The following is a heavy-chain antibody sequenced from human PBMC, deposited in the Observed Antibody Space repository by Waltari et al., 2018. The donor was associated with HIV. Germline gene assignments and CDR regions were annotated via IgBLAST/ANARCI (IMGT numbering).Heavy chain of an antibody. V-gene: IGHV3-23*01. Sequence: EVQLLESGGGLVQPGQSLRISCTVSGFSFVTYAMSWVRQAPGRGLEWVSAIRGTGDHTFYADSVKGRFTISRDNSKRTLYLQMNSLRAEDTALYYCARHSSSHPYYYAMDVWGQGTTVTVSS. CDR2: IRGTGDHT. CDR3: ARHSSSHPYYYAMDV. CDR1: GFSFVTYA. J-gene: IGHJ6*02. D-gene: IGHD6-13*01.